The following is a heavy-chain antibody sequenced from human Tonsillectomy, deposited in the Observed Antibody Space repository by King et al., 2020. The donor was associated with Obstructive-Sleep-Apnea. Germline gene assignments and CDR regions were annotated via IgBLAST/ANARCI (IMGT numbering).Heavy chain of an antibody. V-gene: IGHV4-59*01. D-gene: IGHD4-11*01. CDR1: GGSISSYY. J-gene: IGHJ6*02. Sequence: QLQESGPGLVKPSETLSLTCTVSGGSISSYYWSWIRQPPGKGLEWIGYIYYSGSTNYNPSLKSRVTISVDTSKNQFSLKLGSVTAADTAVYYCAREMTTVTTGRVSSGMDVWGQGTTVTVSS. CDR2: IYYSGST. CDR3: AREMTTVTTGRVSSGMDV.